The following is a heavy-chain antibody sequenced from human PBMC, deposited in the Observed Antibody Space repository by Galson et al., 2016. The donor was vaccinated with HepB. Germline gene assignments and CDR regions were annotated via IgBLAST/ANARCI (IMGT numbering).Heavy chain of an antibody. Sequence: SLRLSCAASGFRFSGYWMSWVRQAPGKGLEWVANIKYDGSDNYYVDSVKGRFTISRDNARKSLYLQLNSLRAEDTAVYFCARDPRGYSDVLTGYSPLDLWGQGTLVTVSS. J-gene: IGHJ4*02. D-gene: IGHD3-9*01. V-gene: IGHV3-7*03. CDR3: ARDPRGYSDVLTGYSPLDL. CDR2: IKYDGSDN. CDR1: GFRFSGYW.